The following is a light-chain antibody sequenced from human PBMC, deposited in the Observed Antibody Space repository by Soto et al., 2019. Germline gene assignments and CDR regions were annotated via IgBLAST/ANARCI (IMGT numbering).Light chain of an antibody. V-gene: IGKV1-5*01. CDR3: QQYSTYSWT. CDR2: DGS. CDR1: QSIDRW. Sequence: TQSPGTLSLSPGYRSTLSCRASQSIDRWLAWYQQKPGKAPKLVIYDGSTLESGVPSRFSVSGSGTEFTLTITSLQPDDFATYYCQQYSTYSWTFGQGTMVDI. J-gene: IGKJ1*01.